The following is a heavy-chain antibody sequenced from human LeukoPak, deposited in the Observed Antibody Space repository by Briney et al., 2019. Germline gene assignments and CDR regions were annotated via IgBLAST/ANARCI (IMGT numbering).Heavy chain of an antibody. J-gene: IGHJ3*02. V-gene: IGHV1-2*04. D-gene: IGHD3-16*01. CDR3: ARARAAGGDDAFDI. Sequence: ASVKVSCKASGYTFTSYYMHWVRQAPGQGLEWMGWINPNSGGTNYAQKFQGWVTMTRDTSISTAYMELSRLRSDDTAVYYCARARAAGGDDAFDIWGQGTMVTVSS. CDR1: GYTFTSYY. CDR2: INPNSGGT.